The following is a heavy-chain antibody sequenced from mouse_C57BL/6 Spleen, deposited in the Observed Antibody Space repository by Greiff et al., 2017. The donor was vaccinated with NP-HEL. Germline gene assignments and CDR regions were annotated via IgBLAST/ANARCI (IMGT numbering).Heavy chain of an antibody. Sequence: EVKLMESGGGLVQPGGSLKLSCAASGFTFSDYGMAWVRQAPRTGPEWVAFISNLAYSIYYADTVTGRFTISRENAKNTLYLEMSSLRSEDTAMYYCARAGTGYFDYWGQGTTLTVSS. J-gene: IGHJ2*01. CDR2: ISNLAYSI. D-gene: IGHD4-1*01. V-gene: IGHV5-15*01. CDR1: GFTFSDYG. CDR3: ARAGTGYFDY.